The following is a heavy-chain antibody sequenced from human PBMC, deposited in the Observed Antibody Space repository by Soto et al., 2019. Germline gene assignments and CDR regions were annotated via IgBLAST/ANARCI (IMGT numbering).Heavy chain of an antibody. CDR2: IIPTLATS. Sequence: QVQLVQSAAEVKQAGSSVKVSCKASGGTFSSNGISLVQQSPGQGLEWMGGIIPTLATSQYTQKFQGRVTITADESTSTAYMELSSLRSADTAVYYCARDRIGTGTPEYFDHWDQGTLVTVSS. J-gene: IGHJ4*02. CDR1: GGTFSSNG. CDR3: ARDRIGTGTPEYFDH. D-gene: IGHD1-1*01. V-gene: IGHV1-69*01.